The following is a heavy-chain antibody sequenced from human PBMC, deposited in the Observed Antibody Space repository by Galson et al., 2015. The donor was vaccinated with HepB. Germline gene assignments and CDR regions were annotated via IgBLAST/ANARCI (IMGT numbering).Heavy chain of an antibody. J-gene: IGHJ5*02. CDR1: GYTFTSYD. CDR2: MNPNSGNT. CDR3: ARGSIAARPKGSSWVDP. Sequence: SVKVSCRASGYTFTSYDINWVRQATGQGLEWMGWMNPNSGNTGYAQKFQGRVTMTRNTSISTAYMELSSLRSEDTAVYYCARGSIAARPKGSSWVDPWGQGTLVTVSS. V-gene: IGHV1-8*01. D-gene: IGHD6-6*01.